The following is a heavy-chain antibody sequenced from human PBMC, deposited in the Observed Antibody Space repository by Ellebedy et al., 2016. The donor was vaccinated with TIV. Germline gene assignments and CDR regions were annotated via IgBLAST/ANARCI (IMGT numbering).Heavy chain of an antibody. CDR3: ARGLYGDFANWIDP. J-gene: IGHJ5*02. CDR2: IRWDDDK. D-gene: IGHD4-17*01. Sequence: SGPTLVKPTQTLTLTCTFSGFSLSTSGMCVSWIRQPPGKALEWLALIRWDDDKYYSTSLKTRLTISADTSKNQVVLKMTNMDSVDTGTYYCARGLYGDFANWIDPWGQGTRVTVSS. V-gene: IGHV2-70*01. CDR1: GFSLSTSGMC.